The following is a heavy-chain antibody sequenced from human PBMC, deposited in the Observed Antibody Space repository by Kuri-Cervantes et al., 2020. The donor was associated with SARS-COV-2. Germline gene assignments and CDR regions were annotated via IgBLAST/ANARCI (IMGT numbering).Heavy chain of an antibody. CDR2: IYHSGST. Sequence: GSLRLSCSVSGGSISSNQWRTWLRQPPGKGLEWIGEIYHSGSTNYNPSLKSRVTISVDQSKNQFSLKLSSVTAADTAVYYCARGLMGYCTGGVCPTRIDPWGQGTLVPSPQ. V-gene: IGHV4-4*02. D-gene: IGHD2-8*02. CDR3: ARGLMGYCTGGVCPTRIDP. J-gene: IGHJ5*02. CDR1: GGSISSNQW.